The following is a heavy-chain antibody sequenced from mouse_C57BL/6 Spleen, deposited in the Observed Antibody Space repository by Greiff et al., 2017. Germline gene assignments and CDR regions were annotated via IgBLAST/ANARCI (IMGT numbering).Heavy chain of an antibody. V-gene: IGHV1-52*01. Sequence: QVQLQQPGAELVRPGSSVKLSCKASGYTFTSYWMHWVKQRPIQGLEWIGNIDPSDSETHYNQKFKDKATLTVDKSSSTAYMQLSSLTSEDSAVYYCARSSNYEGYAMDYWGQGTSVTVSS. CDR3: ARSSNYEGYAMDY. CDR1: GYTFTSYW. D-gene: IGHD2-5*01. CDR2: IDPSDSET. J-gene: IGHJ4*01.